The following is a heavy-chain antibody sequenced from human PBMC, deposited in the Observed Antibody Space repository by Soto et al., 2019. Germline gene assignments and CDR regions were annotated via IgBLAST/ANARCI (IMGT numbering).Heavy chain of an antibody. CDR3: ARDPQYYYGSGPF. J-gene: IGHJ4*02. D-gene: IGHD3-10*01. Sequence: GGSLRLSCAASGITFSSYSMNWVRQAPGKGLEWVSSISSSSSYIYYADSVKGRFTISRDNAKNSLYLQMNSLRAEDTAVYYCARDPQYYYGSGPFWGQGTLVTVSS. V-gene: IGHV3-21*01. CDR1: GITFSSYS. CDR2: ISSSSSYI.